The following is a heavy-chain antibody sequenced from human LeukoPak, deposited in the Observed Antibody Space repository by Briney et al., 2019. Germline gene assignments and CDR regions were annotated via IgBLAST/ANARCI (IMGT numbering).Heavy chain of an antibody. CDR2: IKSKTDGGTT. CDR1: GFTLSSYS. Sequence: SGGSLRLSCAASGFTLSSYSMNWVRQAPGKGLEWVGRIKSKTDGGTTDYAAPVKGRFTISRDDSKNTLYLQMNSLKTEDTAVYYCTTDRVVTTYFYYYYGMDVWGQGTTVTVSS. V-gene: IGHV3-15*01. D-gene: IGHD2-21*02. J-gene: IGHJ6*02. CDR3: TTDRVVTTYFYYYYGMDV.